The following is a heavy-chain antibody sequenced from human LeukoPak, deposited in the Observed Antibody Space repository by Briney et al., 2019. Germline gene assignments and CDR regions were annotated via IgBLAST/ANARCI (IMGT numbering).Heavy chain of an antibody. J-gene: IGHJ4*02. Sequence: PSETLSLTCTVSGGSISSSSYSWGWIRQPPGKGLEWIGSIYYSGSTYYNPSLKSRVTISVDTSKNQFSLKLSSVTAADTAVYYCASGSGGKGDYWGQGTLVTVSS. CDR1: GGSISSSSYS. D-gene: IGHD3-10*01. CDR2: IYYSGST. CDR3: ASGSGGKGDY. V-gene: IGHV4-39*01.